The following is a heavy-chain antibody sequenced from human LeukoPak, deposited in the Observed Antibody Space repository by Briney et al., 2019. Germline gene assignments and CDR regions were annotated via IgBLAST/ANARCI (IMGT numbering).Heavy chain of an antibody. CDR3: ARFHDSSGYYSSWFDP. V-gene: IGHV4-4*07. D-gene: IGHD3-22*01. J-gene: IGHJ5*02. Sequence: SETLSLTCTVSGGSISSYYWSWIRQPAGKGLEWIGRIYTSGSTNYNPSLKSRVTMSVDTSKNQFSLKLSSVTAADTAVYYCARFHDSSGYYSSWFDPWGQGTLVTVSS. CDR1: GGSISSYY. CDR2: IYTSGST.